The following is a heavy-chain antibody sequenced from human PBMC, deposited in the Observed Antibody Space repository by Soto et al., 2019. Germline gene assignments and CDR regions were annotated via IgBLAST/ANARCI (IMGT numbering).Heavy chain of an antibody. CDR3: AHRVLRTVFGLVTTTAIYFDF. D-gene: IGHD3-3*01. CDR2: IYWDDDK. V-gene: IGHV2-5*02. Sequence: QITLNESGPTQVNPRQTLTLTCTFSGFSLTTSGVGVGWIRQSPGKAPEWLALIYWDDDKRYSPSLKRRLTITKDTPTNQVVMTMADLDPADTATYYCAHRVLRTVFGLVTTTAIYFDFWGQGTPVAVSS. J-gene: IGHJ4*02. CDR1: GFSLTTSGVG.